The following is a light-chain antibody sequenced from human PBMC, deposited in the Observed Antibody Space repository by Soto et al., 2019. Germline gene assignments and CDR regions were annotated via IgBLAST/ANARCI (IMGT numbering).Light chain of an antibody. Sequence: QSVLTQPRSVSGSPGQSVTISCAGGNSDVGGYNYVSWYQQHPHKAPKLVIFDVNRRPSGVPDRFSGSKSDNTASLTISGLQIEDEADYYCCSFAGSYTFGFGGGTKLTVL. CDR3: CSFAGSYTFG. CDR2: DVN. J-gene: IGLJ3*02. CDR1: NSDVGGYNY. V-gene: IGLV2-11*01.